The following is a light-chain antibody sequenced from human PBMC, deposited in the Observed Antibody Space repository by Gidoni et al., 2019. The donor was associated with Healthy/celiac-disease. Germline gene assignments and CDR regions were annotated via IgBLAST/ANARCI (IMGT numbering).Light chain of an antibody. J-gene: IGKJ5*01. Sequence: EIVMTQSPATRTVSPGERATRSCRASQSVSSNLAWYQQKPGQAPRFLIYGASTRATGIPARFSGSGSGTEFTLTISSLQSEDFAVYYCQQYNNWITFGQGTRLEIK. CDR3: QQYNNWIT. CDR1: QSVSSN. CDR2: GAS. V-gene: IGKV3-15*01.